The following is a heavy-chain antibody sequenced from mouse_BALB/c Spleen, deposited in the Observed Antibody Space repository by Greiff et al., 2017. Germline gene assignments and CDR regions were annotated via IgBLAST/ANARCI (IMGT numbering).Heavy chain of an antibody. CDR3: ARHYYGYDYAMDY. V-gene: IGHV3-2*02. D-gene: IGHD2-2*01. CDR1: GYSITSDYA. Sequence: DVHLVESGPGLVKPSQSLSLTCTVTGYSITSDYAWNWIRQFPGNKLEWMGYISYSGSTSYNPSLKSRISITRDTSKNQFFLQLNSVTTEDTATYYCARHYYGYDYAMDYWGQGTSVTVSS. J-gene: IGHJ4*01. CDR2: ISYSGST.